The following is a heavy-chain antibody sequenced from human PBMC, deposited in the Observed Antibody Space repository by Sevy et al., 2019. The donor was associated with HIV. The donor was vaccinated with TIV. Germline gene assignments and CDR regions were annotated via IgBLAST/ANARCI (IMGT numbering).Heavy chain of an antibody. CDR1: GYTLTQFS. D-gene: IGHD3-22*01. Sequence: ASVKVSCKVSGYTLTQFSMHWVRQAPGKGLEWMTTFDPEDGDPEDGKTIYAKKFLGRVNMTEDTSTDTAYMELSSLRSDDTAVYYCATTKDYYDSSGYPFDYWGQGTLVTVSS. CDR3: ATTKDYYDSSGYPFDY. V-gene: IGHV1-24*01. CDR2: FDPEDGDPEDGKT. J-gene: IGHJ4*02.